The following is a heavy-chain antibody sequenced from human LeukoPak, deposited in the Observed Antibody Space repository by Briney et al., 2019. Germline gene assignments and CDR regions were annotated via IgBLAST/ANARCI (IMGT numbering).Heavy chain of an antibody. CDR2: IDEGGSGK. CDR3: ARDRGDGYNYRSPFDS. Sequence: GGSLRLSCAASGFTFSSYTMNWVRQAPGKGLEWVGNIDEGGSGKWYVDSVKGRFTMSRDNAKNSLFLEMNSLRVEDTAIYYCARDRGDGYNYRSPFDSWGQGTLVTVSS. V-gene: IGHV3-7*01. J-gene: IGHJ4*02. CDR1: GFTFSSYT. D-gene: IGHD5-24*01.